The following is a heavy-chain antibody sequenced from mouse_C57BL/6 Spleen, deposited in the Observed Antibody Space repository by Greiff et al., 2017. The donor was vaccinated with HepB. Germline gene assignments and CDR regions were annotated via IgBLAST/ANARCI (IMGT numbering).Heavy chain of an antibody. Sequence: VQLQQSGPGLVAPSQSLSITCTVSGFSLTSYGVHWVRQPPGKGLEWLVVIWSDGSTTYNSALKSRLSISKDNSKSQVFLKMNSHQTDDTDMYHCGRQLTGTGAFDYWGQGTSVTVSS. D-gene: IGHD4-1*01. CDR1: GFSLTSYG. CDR2: IWSDGST. V-gene: IGHV2-6-1*01. J-gene: IGHJ4*01. CDR3: GRQLTGTGAFDY.